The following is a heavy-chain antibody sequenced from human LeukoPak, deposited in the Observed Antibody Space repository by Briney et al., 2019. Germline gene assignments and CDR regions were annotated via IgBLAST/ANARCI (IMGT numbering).Heavy chain of an antibody. J-gene: IGHJ3*02. V-gene: IGHV4-4*02. CDR3: ARDCSSTSCYDAFDI. CDR1: GRPLRSSNW. D-gene: IGHD2-2*01. Sequence: PSDTLSLICAVSGRPLRSSNWLSWAGQPPGKGLDWMGEIYHSVSTIYNPTLKSRGSITVDKSKTQCSLKLRSVTAADTAVYYCARDCSSTSCYDAFDIWGQGTMVTVSS. CDR2: IYHSVST.